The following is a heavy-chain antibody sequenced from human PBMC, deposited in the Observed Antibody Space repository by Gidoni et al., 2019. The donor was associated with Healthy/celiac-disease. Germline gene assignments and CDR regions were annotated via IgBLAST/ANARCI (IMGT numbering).Heavy chain of an antibody. J-gene: IGHJ6*02. D-gene: IGHD6-19*01. CDR3: ARDQAPGYSSGWDHYYYYYGMDV. Sequence: EVQLVESEGGLVKPGGSLRLSCAASGFTFSSYSMTWVRQAPGKGLDGVSSISSSSSYIYYADSVKGRFTISRDNAKNSLYLQMNSLRAEDTAVYYCARDQAPGYSSGWDHYYYYYGMDVWGQGTTVTVSS. CDR2: ISSSSSYI. CDR1: GFTFSSYS. V-gene: IGHV3-21*01.